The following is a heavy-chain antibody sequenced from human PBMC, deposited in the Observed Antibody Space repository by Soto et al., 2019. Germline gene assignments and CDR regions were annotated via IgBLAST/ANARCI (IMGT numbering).Heavy chain of an antibody. V-gene: IGHV3-33*01. CDR1: GFTFSSYG. CDR2: IWYDGSNK. CDR3: ARELGYCSGGSCYSYYMDV. J-gene: IGHJ6*03. Sequence: GGSLRLSCAASGFTFSSYGMHWVRQAPGKGLEWVAVIWYDGSNKYYADSVKGRFTISRDNSKNTLYLQMNSLRAEDTAVYYCARELGYCSGGSCYSYYMDVWGKGTTVTVSS. D-gene: IGHD2-15*01.